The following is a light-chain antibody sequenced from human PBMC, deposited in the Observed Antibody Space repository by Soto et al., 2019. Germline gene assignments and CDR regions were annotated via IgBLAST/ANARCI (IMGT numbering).Light chain of an antibody. CDR2: KNN. CDR1: SSNIGYNY. CDR3: AAWDDSLSAYV. J-gene: IGLJ1*01. Sequence: QSALTQPPSASGTPGQRVTISCSGSSSNIGYNYVYWYQQFPGTAPKLLIYKNNQRPSGVPDRFSGSKSGTSASLAISGLRSEDEADYSCAAWDDSLSAYVFGTATKLTVL. V-gene: IGLV1-47*01.